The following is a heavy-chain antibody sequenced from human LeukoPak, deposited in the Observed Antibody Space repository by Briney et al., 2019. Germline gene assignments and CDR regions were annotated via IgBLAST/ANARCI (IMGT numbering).Heavy chain of an antibody. CDR3: AKGDYVWGSYRSEYNWFDP. D-gene: IGHD3-16*02. V-gene: IGHV1-8*01. CDR2: MNPNSGNT. J-gene: IGHJ5*02. Sequence: GASVKISCKASGYTFTSYDINWVRHATGQGLEWMGWMNPNSGNTGYAQKFQGRVTMTRNTSISTAYMEPSSLRTEDTAVYYCAKGDYVWGSYRSEYNWFDPWGQGTLVTVSS. CDR1: GYTFTSYD.